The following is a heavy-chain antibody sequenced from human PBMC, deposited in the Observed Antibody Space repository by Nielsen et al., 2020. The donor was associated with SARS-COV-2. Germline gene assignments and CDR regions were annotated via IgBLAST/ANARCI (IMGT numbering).Heavy chain of an antibody. CDR2: ISSSSSYI. D-gene: IGHD3-3*01. V-gene: IGHV3-21*01. J-gene: IGHJ6*03. Sequence: VRQAPGKGLEWVSSISSSSSYIYYADSVKGRFTISRDNAKNSRYLQMNSLRAEDTAVYYCARGLYYDFWSGYLEYYYYYMDVWGKGTTVTVSS. CDR3: ARGLYYDFWSGYLEYYYYYMDV.